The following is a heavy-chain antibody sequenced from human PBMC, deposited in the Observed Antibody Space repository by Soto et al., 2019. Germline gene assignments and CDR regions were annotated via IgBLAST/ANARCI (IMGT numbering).Heavy chain of an antibody. CDR2: INHSGST. J-gene: IGHJ6*02. V-gene: IGHV4-34*01. CDR3: ARGVYCSGGSCYLAMDV. CDR1: GGSFSGYY. D-gene: IGHD2-15*01. Sequence: SLTCAVYGGSFSGYYWSWIRQPPGKGLEWIGEINHSGSTNYNPSLKSRVTISVDTSKNQFSLKLSSVTAADTAVYYCARGVYCSGGSCYLAMDVWGQGTTVTVSS.